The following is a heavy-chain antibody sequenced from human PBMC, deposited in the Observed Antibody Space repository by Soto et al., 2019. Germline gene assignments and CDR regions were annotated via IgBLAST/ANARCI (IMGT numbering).Heavy chain of an antibody. Sequence: QITLKESGPPLVKPTQTLTLTCTFSGFSLTSSGVGVGWIRQPPGKALEWLALIYWDNDKRYSPSLNSRLTITKDTSKNQVVLTMTNMDSVDTATYYCAHGRGGFHPMVSWGYWGQGTLVTVSS. CDR2: IYWDNDK. J-gene: IGHJ4*02. CDR3: AHGRGGFHPMVSWGY. D-gene: IGHD3-10*01. V-gene: IGHV2-5*02. CDR1: GFSLTSSGVG.